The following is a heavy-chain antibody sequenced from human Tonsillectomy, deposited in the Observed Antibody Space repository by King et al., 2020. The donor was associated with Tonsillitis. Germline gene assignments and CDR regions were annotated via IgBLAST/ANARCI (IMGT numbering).Heavy chain of an antibody. Sequence: VQLVESGGGVVQPGRSLRLSCAASGFTFSSYAMHWVRQAPGKGLEWVAVISYDGSNKYYADSVKGRFTISRGNSKNTLYLQMNSLRAEDTAVYYCARDGTLRYFDWLLSPTFFDYWGQGTLVTVSS. CDR1: GFTFSSYA. CDR3: ARDGTLRYFDWLLSPTFFDY. D-gene: IGHD3-9*01. CDR2: ISYDGSNK. J-gene: IGHJ4*02. V-gene: IGHV3-30*04.